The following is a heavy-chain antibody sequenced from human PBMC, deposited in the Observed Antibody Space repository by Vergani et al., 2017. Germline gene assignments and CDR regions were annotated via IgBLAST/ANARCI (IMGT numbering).Heavy chain of an antibody. V-gene: IGHV4-4*07. D-gene: IGHD7-27*01. Sequence: QVQMQESGPGLVKTSETLSLTCSASGAPISYWCWSWLRQPAGKGLEWIGRLCPSGSTNYKPSLKSRVTMSIDTSKNQFSLKLTSVTAADTAVYYCATGAGPFDIWVQGTLVTVSS. CDR2: LCPSGST. CDR3: ATGAGPFDI. J-gene: IGHJ4*02. CDR1: GAPISYWC.